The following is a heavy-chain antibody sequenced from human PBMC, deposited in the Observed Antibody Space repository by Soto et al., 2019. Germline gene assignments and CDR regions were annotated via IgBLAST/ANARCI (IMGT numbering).Heavy chain of an antibody. J-gene: IGHJ6*02. V-gene: IGHV3-23*01. D-gene: IGHD6-13*01. CDR3: AKDHKSDSSSWYGGYYYYYYGMDV. Sequence: GGSLRLSCAASGFTFSSYAMSWVRQAPGKGLEWVSAISGSGGSTYYADSVKGRFTISRDNSKNTLYLQMNSLRAEDTAVYYCAKDHKSDSSSWYGGYYYYYYGMDVWGQGTTVTVSS. CDR1: GFTFSSYA. CDR2: ISGSGGST.